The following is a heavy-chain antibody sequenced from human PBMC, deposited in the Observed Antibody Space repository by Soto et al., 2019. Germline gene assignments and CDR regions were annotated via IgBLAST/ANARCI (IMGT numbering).Heavy chain of an antibody. Sequence: QVQPVESGGGVVQPGRSLRLSCAASGFTFSSYAMHWVRQAPGKGLEWVAVISYDGSNKYYADSVKGRFTISRDNSKNTLYLQMNSLRAEDTAVYYCARDLTAYYYYGMDVWGQGTTVTVSS. J-gene: IGHJ6*02. CDR3: ARDLTAYYYYGMDV. CDR1: GFTFSSYA. V-gene: IGHV3-30-3*01. CDR2: ISYDGSNK.